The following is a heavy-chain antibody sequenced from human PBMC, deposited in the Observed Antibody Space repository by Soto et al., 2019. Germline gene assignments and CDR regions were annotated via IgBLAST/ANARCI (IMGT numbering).Heavy chain of an antibody. J-gene: IGHJ4*02. Sequence: GGSLRLSCAASGFTFSSYGMHWVRQAPGKGLEWVAVISYDGSNKYYADSVKGRFTISRDNSKNTLYLQMNSLRAEDTAVYYCAKDVGLRDCSSTSCFSDYCSQGALVTGSS. CDR2: ISYDGSNK. V-gene: IGHV3-30*18. D-gene: IGHD2-2*01. CDR1: GFTFSSYG. CDR3: AKDVGLRDCSSTSCFSDY.